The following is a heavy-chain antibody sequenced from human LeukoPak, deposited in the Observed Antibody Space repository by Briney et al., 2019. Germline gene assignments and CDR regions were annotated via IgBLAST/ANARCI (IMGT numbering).Heavy chain of an antibody. CDR1: GFTFGSYW. Sequence: PGGSLRLSCAASGFTFGSYWMSWVRQAPGKGLEWVANIKQDGSEKYYVDSVKGRFTISRDNAKNSLYLQMNSLRAEDTAVYYCAPRPGEYYFDYWGQGTLVTVSS. V-gene: IGHV3-7*02. CDR2: IKQDGSEK. CDR3: APRPGEYYFDY. D-gene: IGHD4-17*01. J-gene: IGHJ4*02.